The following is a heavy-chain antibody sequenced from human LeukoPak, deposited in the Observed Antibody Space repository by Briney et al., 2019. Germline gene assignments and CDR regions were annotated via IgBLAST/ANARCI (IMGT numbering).Heavy chain of an antibody. CDR1: GGSISSLY. J-gene: IGHJ5*02. CDR2: IYYSGGT. CDR3: ARWQYTISSGWFNP. Sequence: SETLSLTCTISGGSISSLYWGWIRQPPGKGLEWIGPIYYSGGTNYNPSLKSRVTISVDTSKIQFSLKLSSVTAADTAVYYCARWQYTISSGWFNPWGQGTLVTVSS. D-gene: IGHD6-6*01. V-gene: IGHV4-59*08.